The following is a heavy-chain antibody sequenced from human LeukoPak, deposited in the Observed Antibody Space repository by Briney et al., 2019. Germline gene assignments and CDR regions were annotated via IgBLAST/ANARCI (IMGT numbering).Heavy chain of an antibody. D-gene: IGHD3-10*01. V-gene: IGHV6-1*01. J-gene: IGHJ4*02. CDR2: TFHRSKWYN. CDR1: GDSVSSNTAA. CDR3: AREFTIIGGIINPFDY. Sequence: SQTLSLTCAISGDSVSSNTAAWNWIRQSPSRGLEWLGRTFHRSKWYNDYAVSVKSRITIKPDTSKNQFSLRLNSVTPEDTALYYCAREFTIIGGIINPFDYWGQGALVTVSS.